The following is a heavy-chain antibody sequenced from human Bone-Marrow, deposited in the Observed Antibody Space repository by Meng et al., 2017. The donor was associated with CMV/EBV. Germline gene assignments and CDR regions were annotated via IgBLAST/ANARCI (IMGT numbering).Heavy chain of an antibody. V-gene: IGHV3-30-3*01. J-gene: IGHJ3*02. Sequence: GESLKISCAASGFTFNSYAMHWVRQAPGKGLEWVAVISYDGSNKYYADSVKGRFTISRDNSKNTLYLQMNSLRAEDTAVYYCATPYYYDSSGSFLGAFDIWGQGTTVTVS. CDR3: ATPYYYDSSGSFLGAFDI. D-gene: IGHD3-22*01. CDR2: ISYDGSNK. CDR1: GFTFNSYA.